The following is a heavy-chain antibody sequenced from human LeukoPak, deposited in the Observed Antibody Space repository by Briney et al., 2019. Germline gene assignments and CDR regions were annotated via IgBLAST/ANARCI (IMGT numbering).Heavy chain of an antibody. CDR1: GFTFSSYA. V-gene: IGHV3-23*01. D-gene: IGHD3-9*01. CDR2: ISGSGGNT. CDR3: AKDRNDDILTGYYIWFDP. Sequence: GGSLRLSCAASGFTFSSYAMNWVRQAPGKGLEWASSISGSGGNTYYADSVKGRFTISRDNFKNILFLQMNSLRAEDTAVYYCAKDRNDDILTGYYIWFDPWGQGTLVTVSS. J-gene: IGHJ5*02.